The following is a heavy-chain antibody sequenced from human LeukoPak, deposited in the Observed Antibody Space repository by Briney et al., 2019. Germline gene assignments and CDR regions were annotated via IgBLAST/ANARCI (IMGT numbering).Heavy chain of an antibody. V-gene: IGHV3-7*01. CDR3: ARDLSYSSSSGIFQH. Sequence: PGGSLRLSCAASGFTFSSYWMSWVRQAPGKGLEWVANIKQDGSEKYYVDSVKGRFTISRDNAKNSLYLQMNSLRAEDTAVYYCARDLSYSSSSGIFQHWGQGTLVTVSS. D-gene: IGHD6-6*01. CDR2: IKQDGSEK. CDR1: GFTFSSYW. J-gene: IGHJ1*01.